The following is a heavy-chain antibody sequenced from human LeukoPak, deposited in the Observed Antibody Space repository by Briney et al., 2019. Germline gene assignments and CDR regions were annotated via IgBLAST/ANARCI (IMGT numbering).Heavy chain of an antibody. V-gene: IGHV4-39*01. CDR3: ARASRMGAVFDS. CDR1: GDSMSNSNSY. J-gene: IGHJ4*02. CDR2: IYYDGKT. Sequence: SETLSLTCTVSGDSMSNSNSYWAWNRQPPGKGLEWIGSIYYDGKTYYSPSLRSRVTVPADTSKSQFSLKLSSVTAADTAVYYCARASRMGAVFDSWGQGALVTVSS. D-gene: IGHD3-16*01.